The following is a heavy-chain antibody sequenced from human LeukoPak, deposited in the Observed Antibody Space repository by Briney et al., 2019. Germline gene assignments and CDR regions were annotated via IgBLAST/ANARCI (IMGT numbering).Heavy chain of an antibody. J-gene: IGHJ4*02. CDR3: ARAWGRDFNY. V-gene: IGHV4-59*01. CDR2: IDYSGST. CDR1: GGSISTDY. D-gene: IGHD7-27*01. Sequence: PSETPSLTCTLSGGSISTDYWNWIRQPPGKGLEWIGYIDYSGSTDYNPSLKSRVTILVDTSKNQFSLRLSSVTAADTAVYYCARAWGRDFNYWGQGTLVTVSS.